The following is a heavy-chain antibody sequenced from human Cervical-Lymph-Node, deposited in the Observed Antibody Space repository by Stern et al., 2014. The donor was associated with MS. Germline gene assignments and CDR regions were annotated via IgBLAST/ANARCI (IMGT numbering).Heavy chain of an antibody. V-gene: IGHV3-9*01. CDR1: GFTFDDYA. D-gene: IGHD3-22*01. CDR3: AKDASHYYDSGTSFGGFYS. Sequence: EVQLLESGGGLVQPGRSLRLSCVASGFTFDDYAMHWVRQPPGKGPEWVSGLSWNSGTIDYADSVQGRFTIFRDNARKSLHLQMNSLRPEDTALYYCAKDASHYYDSGTSFGGFYSWGQGTLVIVSS. J-gene: IGHJ4*02. CDR2: LSWNSGTI.